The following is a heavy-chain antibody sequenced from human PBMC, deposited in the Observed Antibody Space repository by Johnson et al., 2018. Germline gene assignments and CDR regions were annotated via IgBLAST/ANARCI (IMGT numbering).Heavy chain of an antibody. CDR3: ARDNQVGANYGMDV. CDR2: IWYDGSNK. V-gene: IGHV3-33*01. CDR1: GFTFSSYG. Sequence: QVQLVQSGGGVVQPGRSLRLSCAASGFTFSSYGMHWVRQAPGKGLEWVAVIWYDGSNKYYADSVKGRFTISRDNYKNTLYLQLNSLRAEDTAVYYWARDNQVGANYGMDVWGQGTTVTVSS. J-gene: IGHJ6*02. D-gene: IGHD1-26*01.